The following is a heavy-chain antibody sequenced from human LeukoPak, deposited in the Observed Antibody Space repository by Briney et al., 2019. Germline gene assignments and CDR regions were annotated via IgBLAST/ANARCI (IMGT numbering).Heavy chain of an antibody. D-gene: IGHD3-10*01. CDR1: GGSFSGYY. CDR2: INHSGST. J-gene: IGHJ4*02. V-gene: IGHV4-34*01. Sequence: PSETLSLTCAVYGGSFSGYYWSWIRQPPGKGLEWIGEINHSGSTNYNPSLKSRVTISVDTSKNQFSLKLSSVTAADTAVYYCARLAYGSGSYYRDYWGQGTLVTVSS. CDR3: ARLAYGSGSYYRDY.